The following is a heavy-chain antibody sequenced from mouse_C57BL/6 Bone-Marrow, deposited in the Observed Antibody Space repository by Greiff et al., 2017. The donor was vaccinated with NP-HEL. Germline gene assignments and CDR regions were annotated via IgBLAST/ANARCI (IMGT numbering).Heavy chain of an antibody. D-gene: IGHD2-5*01. Sequence: VQLQQSGAELVKPGASVKLSCKASGYTFTSYWMHWVKQRPGQGLEWIGMIHPNSGSTNYNEKFKSKATLTVDKSSSTAYMQLSSLTSEDSAVYYCARKEGYSNYVGYWGQGTTLTVSS. CDR1: GYTFTSYW. V-gene: IGHV1-64*01. J-gene: IGHJ2*01. CDR2: IHPNSGST. CDR3: ARKEGYSNYVGY.